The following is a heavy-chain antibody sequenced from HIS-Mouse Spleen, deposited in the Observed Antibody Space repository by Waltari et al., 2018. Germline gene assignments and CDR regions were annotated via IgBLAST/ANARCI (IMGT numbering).Heavy chain of an antibody. D-gene: IGHD6-6*01. J-gene: IGHJ3*02. CDR3: ARDRSNEYSSSSYAFDI. V-gene: IGHV4-39*07. Sequence: QLQLQESGPGLVKPSETLSLTCTVSGGSISSSSYYWGWIRQPPGKGLEWIGSIYYSGSTYYNPSLKSRVTISVDTSKNQFSLKLSSVTAADTAVYYCARDRSNEYSSSSYAFDIWGQGTMVTVSS. CDR1: GGSISSSSYY. CDR2: IYYSGST.